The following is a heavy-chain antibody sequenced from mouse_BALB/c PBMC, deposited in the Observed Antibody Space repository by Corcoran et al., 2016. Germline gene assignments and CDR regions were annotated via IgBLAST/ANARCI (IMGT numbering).Heavy chain of an antibody. D-gene: IGHD2-4*01. V-gene: IGHV8-12*01. Sequence: QVTLKESGPGILQPSQTLSLTCSFSGFSLSTSGMGVSWIRQPSGKGLEWLAHIYWDDDKRYNPSLKSRLTISKDTSSNQVFLKITSVDTADTATYYCARYDYFYAMDYWGQGTSVTVSS. CDR1: GFSLSTSGMG. J-gene: IGHJ4*01. CDR2: IYWDDDK. CDR3: ARYDYFYAMDY.